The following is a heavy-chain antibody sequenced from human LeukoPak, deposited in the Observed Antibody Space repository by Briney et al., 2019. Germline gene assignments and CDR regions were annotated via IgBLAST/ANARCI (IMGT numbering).Heavy chain of an antibody. Sequence: ASVKVSCKASGGTFSSYAISWVRQAPRQGLEWMGGIIPIFGTANYAQKLQGRVTITTDESTSTAYMELSSLRSEDTAVYYCARDRGTTFDAFDIWGQGTMVTVSS. V-gene: IGHV1-69*05. D-gene: IGHD1-14*01. J-gene: IGHJ3*02. CDR2: IIPIFGTA. CDR1: GGTFSSYA. CDR3: ARDRGTTFDAFDI.